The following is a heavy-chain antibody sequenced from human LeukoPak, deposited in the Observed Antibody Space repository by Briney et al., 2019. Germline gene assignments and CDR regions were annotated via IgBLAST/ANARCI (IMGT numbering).Heavy chain of an antibody. CDR1: GGSISSYY. V-gene: IGHV3-66*01. CDR2: IYTGGTT. J-gene: IGHJ4*02. Sequence: ETLSLTCTVSGGSISSYYWSWVRQAPGKGLEWVSGIYTGGTTYYTDSVKGRFTISRDNPNNTLYLQMHSLRAEDTAVYYCAREISRFGIWGQGTLVTVSS. CDR3: AREISRFGI. D-gene: IGHD3-16*01.